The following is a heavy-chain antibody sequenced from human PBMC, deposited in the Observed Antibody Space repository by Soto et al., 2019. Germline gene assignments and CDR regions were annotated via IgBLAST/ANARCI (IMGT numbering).Heavy chain of an antibody. Sequence: QVQLQESGPGLVKPSQTLSLTCTVSGGSISSGDYYWSWIRQPPGKGLEWIGYIYYSGSTYYNPSLKSRVTRSVDTSKNQFSLKLSSVTAADTAVYYCARGGDTAMVSIGWFDPWGQGTLVTVSS. V-gene: IGHV4-30-4*01. CDR2: IYYSGST. CDR1: GGSISSGDYY. D-gene: IGHD5-18*01. J-gene: IGHJ5*02. CDR3: ARGGDTAMVSIGWFDP.